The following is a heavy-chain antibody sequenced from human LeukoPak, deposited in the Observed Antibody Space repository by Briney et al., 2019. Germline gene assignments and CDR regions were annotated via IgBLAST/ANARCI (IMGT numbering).Heavy chain of an antibody. J-gene: IGHJ3*02. Sequence: GGSLRLSCAASGFTFSSYWMHWVRQAPGKGLVWVSRINSDGSSTSYADSVRGRFTISRDNAKNSLYLQMNSLRAEDTAVYYCARDLAFYYYDSSGYFGAFDIWGQGTMVTVSS. CDR3: ARDLAFYYYDSSGYFGAFDI. CDR2: INSDGSST. CDR1: GFTFSSYW. D-gene: IGHD3-22*01. V-gene: IGHV3-74*01.